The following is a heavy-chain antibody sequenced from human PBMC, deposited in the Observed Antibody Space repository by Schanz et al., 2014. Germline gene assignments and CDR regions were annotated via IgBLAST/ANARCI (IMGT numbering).Heavy chain of an antibody. D-gene: IGHD1-1*01. V-gene: IGHV3-7*01. Sequence: EVQLVESGGGLVQPGGSLRLSCTASGFTFSSYSLNWVRQAPGKGLEWVANIKKDGSEKYYVDSVKGRFTISRDNAKNSLFLQMNSLRPEDTAVYYCARGRVLESWGQGTLVTVSS. CDR3: ARGRVLES. J-gene: IGHJ5*02. CDR2: IKKDGSEK. CDR1: GFTFSSYS.